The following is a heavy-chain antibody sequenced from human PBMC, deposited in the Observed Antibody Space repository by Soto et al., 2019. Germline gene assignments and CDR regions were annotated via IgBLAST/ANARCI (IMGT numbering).Heavy chain of an antibody. D-gene: IGHD1-26*01. J-gene: IGHJ5*02. CDR2: ISWSSSTT. CDR3: ARAWKWELRNNWFDP. V-gene: IGHV3-48*01. CDR1: GLTFSSDG. Sequence: GGSLRLSCAASGLTFSSDGMNWVREAPGKGLERVSEISWSSSTTYYEESVKGRFTISRDNAKNTLYLQMNSLRAEDTAVYYCARAWKWELRNNWFDPWGQGTLVTVSS.